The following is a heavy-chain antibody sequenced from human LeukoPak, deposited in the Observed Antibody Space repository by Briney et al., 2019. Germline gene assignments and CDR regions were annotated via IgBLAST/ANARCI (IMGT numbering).Heavy chain of an antibody. CDR3: ATGPYDYVWGSYRFDAFDI. D-gene: IGHD3-16*02. Sequence: GASVKVSCKASGYTFTSYDINWVRQATGQGLEWMGWMNPDSGNTGYAQKFQGRVTMTRNISISTAYMELSSLRSEDTAVYYCATGPYDYVWGSYRFDAFDIWGQGTMVTVSS. V-gene: IGHV1-8*01. J-gene: IGHJ3*02. CDR1: GYTFTSYD. CDR2: MNPDSGNT.